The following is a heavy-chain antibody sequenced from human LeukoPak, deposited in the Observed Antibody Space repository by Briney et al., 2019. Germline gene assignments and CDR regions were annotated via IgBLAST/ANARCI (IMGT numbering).Heavy chain of an antibody. CDR2: LSGSGNGT. CDR1: GFTFSNYA. J-gene: IGHJ4*02. V-gene: IGHV3-23*01. CDR3: AKDTAALSFVIDS. D-gene: IGHD2-15*01. Sequence: PGASLSLSCAASGFTFSNYAMTWVRQAPGKGLEWVSALSGSGNGTYYADSVKGRFTISRDNSKNTLYLRMNSLRAEDTAVYYCAKDTAALSFVIDSWGQGTLVTVSS.